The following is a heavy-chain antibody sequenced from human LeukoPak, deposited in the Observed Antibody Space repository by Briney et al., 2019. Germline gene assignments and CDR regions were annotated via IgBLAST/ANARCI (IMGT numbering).Heavy chain of an antibody. Sequence: KPSETLSLICSVSGGSISGYYWSWIRQPAGKGLEWIGRIWADGAPTYRPSLKSRVTISVDTSKNQFSLRLNSVTAADTAVYYCARGRDSRGYQFMGFDSWGQGTLVTVSS. CDR1: GGSISGYY. CDR3: ARGRDSRGYQFMGFDS. J-gene: IGHJ4*02. D-gene: IGHD3-22*01. CDR2: IWADGAP. V-gene: IGHV4-4*07.